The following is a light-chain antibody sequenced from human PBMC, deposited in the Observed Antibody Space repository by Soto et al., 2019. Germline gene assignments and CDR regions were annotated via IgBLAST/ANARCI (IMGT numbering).Light chain of an antibody. J-gene: IGLJ2*01. CDR2: EGS. V-gene: IGLV2-23*01. CDR3: CSYAGSSTLLV. CDR1: SSDVGSYNL. Sequence: QSALTQPASVSGSPGQSITISCTGTSSDVGSYNLVSWYQQHPGKAPKLMIYEGSKRPSGVSNRFSGSKSGNTASLTISGLQAEDDADYYSCSYAGSSTLLVFGGGTKLTVL.